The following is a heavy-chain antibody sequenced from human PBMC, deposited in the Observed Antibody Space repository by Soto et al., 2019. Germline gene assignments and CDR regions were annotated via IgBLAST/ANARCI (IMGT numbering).Heavy chain of an antibody. CDR1: GGSITSNAYY. V-gene: IGHV4-39*07. CDR2: IYYSGSA. Sequence: SETLSLTCTVSGGSITSNAYYWGWIRQPPGKGLEWLGYIYYSGSASYNPSLKSRVTMSVDTSKNQFSLKLSSVTAADTAVYYCARGQGAAAGHSNFDYWGQGALVTVSS. D-gene: IGHD6-13*01. J-gene: IGHJ4*02. CDR3: ARGQGAAAGHSNFDY.